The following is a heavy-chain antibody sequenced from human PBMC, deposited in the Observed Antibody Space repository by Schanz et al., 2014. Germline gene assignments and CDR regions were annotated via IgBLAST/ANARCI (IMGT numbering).Heavy chain of an antibody. Sequence: VQVVESGGGFVQPGGSLRLSCAASGFTFSRSGMHWVRQAPGRGLEWVTVISDDGSHKFYADSAKGRFTISRDDSKNMLYLQMNSLRVEDTAVYYCARDPLTVAAFDFWGQGTLVTVSS. D-gene: IGHD6-19*01. J-gene: IGHJ4*02. CDR3: ARDPLTVAAFDF. CDR1: GFTFSRSG. CDR2: ISDDGSHK. V-gene: IGHV3-30*19.